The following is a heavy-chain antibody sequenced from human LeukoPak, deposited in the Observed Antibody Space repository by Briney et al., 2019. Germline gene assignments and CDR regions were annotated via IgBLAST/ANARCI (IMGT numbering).Heavy chain of an antibody. V-gene: IGHV4-39*01. Sequence: SETLSLTCTVSGYSTSSSSYYWGWIRQPPGKGLEWIGIIYYSGTTYYDPSLKSRVTISIDTSRNQFSLKLSSVSAADTAVYFCARQGYSSDWEFDYWGQGTLVTVSS. J-gene: IGHJ4*02. D-gene: IGHD6-19*01. CDR3: ARQGYSSDWEFDY. CDR2: IYYSGTT. CDR1: GYSTSSSSYY.